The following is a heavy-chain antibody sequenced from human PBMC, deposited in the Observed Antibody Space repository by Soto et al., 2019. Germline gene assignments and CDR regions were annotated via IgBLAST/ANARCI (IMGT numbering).Heavy chain of an antibody. V-gene: IGHV4-30-2*01. Sequence: QLQLQESGSGLVKPSQTLSLTCPVSGVSISSGGCSWSWIRQPPGKGLEWIGYIYHSGTIYYNPSVQSRVTISVGRSRDQFALKLSSVTAGDTAVYYYARGPRFIAWGQGTQVTVSA. CDR2: IYHSGTI. D-gene: IGHD3-3*01. CDR3: ARGPRFIA. CDR1: GVSISSGGCS. J-gene: IGHJ5*02.